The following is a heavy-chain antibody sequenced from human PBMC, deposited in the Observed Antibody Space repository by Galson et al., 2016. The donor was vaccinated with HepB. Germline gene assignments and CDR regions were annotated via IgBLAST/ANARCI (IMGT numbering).Heavy chain of an antibody. CDR1: GFSFSDHY. Sequence: SLRLSCAASGFSFSDHYMSWIRQAPGKGLESIAYITTSGSVLWYAGSVKGRFTISRDNAKNSLYLQMNSLRAEDTAVYYCAARPSHITAPGWAWGYDYWGQGTLVTVSS. J-gene: IGHJ4*02. CDR3: AARPSHITAPGWAWGYDY. D-gene: IGHD6-13*01. V-gene: IGHV3-11*04. CDR2: ITTSGSVL.